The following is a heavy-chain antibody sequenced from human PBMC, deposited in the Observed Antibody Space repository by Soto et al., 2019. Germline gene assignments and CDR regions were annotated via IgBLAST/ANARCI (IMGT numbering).Heavy chain of an antibody. V-gene: IGHV4-39*02. J-gene: IGHJ1*01. CDR1: GDSISTRSNY. CDR3: AREGPPIRAHNPPEYFQH. CDR2: IYYTGGT. Sequence: SETLSLTCTVSGDSISTRSNYWAWIRQPPGKGLEWIGSIYYTGGTNYNPSLKSRVTLFLDTSKNQFSLNLNSVTAADTAVYYCAREGPPIRAHNPPEYFQHWGQGTPVTVS.